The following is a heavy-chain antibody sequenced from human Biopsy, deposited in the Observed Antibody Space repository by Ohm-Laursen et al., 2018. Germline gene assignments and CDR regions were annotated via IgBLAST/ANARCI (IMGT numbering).Heavy chain of an antibody. V-gene: IGHV4-4*09. CDR2: IHHSGST. CDR1: GVSITAYY. J-gene: IGHJ6*02. D-gene: IGHD2-15*01. Sequence: GTLSLTCTVSGVSITAYYWSWIRQPPGKGLERIGNIHHSGSTNYNPSLKSRLTISVDTSKNQFSLKLSSVTAADTAVYYCARMDCSGGSCHYYSYGMDVWGQGTTVTVSS. CDR3: ARMDCSGGSCHYYSYGMDV.